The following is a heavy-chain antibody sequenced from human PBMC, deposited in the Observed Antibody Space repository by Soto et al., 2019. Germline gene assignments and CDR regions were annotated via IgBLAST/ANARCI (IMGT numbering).Heavy chain of an antibody. D-gene: IGHD1-7*01. J-gene: IGHJ4*02. V-gene: IGHV4-39*07. CDR1: GGSISSGGYY. Sequence: SETLSLTCTVSGGSISSGGYYWSWIRQPPGKGLEWIGEINHSGSTNYNPSLKSRVTISVDTSKNQFSLKLSSVTAADTAVYYCARGVNGTGTTDYWGQGTLVTVSS. CDR2: INHSGST. CDR3: ARGVNGTGTTDY.